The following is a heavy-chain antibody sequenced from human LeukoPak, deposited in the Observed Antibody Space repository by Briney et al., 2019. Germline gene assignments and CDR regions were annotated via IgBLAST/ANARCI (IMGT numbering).Heavy chain of an antibody. V-gene: IGHV3-30*18. CDR3: AKDEIDYGDYLPGY. CDR1: GFTFSNYA. J-gene: IGHJ4*02. CDR2: ISYDGSNK. D-gene: IGHD4-17*01. Sequence: GGSLRLSCAASGFTFSNYAMNWVRQAPGKGLEWVAVISYDGSNKYYADSVKGRFTISRDNSKYSLYLQMNSLRLEDTAVYYCAKDEIDYGDYLPGYWGQGTLVTVSS.